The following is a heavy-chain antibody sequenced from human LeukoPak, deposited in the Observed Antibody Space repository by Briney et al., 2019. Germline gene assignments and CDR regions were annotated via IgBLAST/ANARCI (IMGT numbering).Heavy chain of an antibody. CDR3: AKVLLLMQAYCGGDCYPDAFDI. J-gene: IGHJ3*02. Sequence: PGGSLRLSCAASGFTFSSYAMSWVRQAPGKGLEWVSAISGSGGSTYYADSVKGRFTISRDNSKNTLYLQMNSLRAEDTAVYYCAKVLLLMQAYCGGDCYPDAFDIWGQGTMVTASS. D-gene: IGHD2-21*01. V-gene: IGHV3-23*01. CDR1: GFTFSSYA. CDR2: ISGSGGST.